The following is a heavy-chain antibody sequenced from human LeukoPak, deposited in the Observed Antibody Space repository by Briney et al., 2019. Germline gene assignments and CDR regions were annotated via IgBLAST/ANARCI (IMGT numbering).Heavy chain of an antibody. CDR3: ARGYYDNSGYFFFDS. J-gene: IGHJ4*02. CDR1: GFIFSGYG. Sequence: GGSLRLSCGVYGFIFSGYGMHWVRQAPGKGLEWVAGISFDGSNKYYADSVKGRFTISRDNSKNTLYLQMNGLRGEDTAVFYCARGYYDNSGYFFFDSWGQGTLVTVSS. CDR2: ISFDGSNK. D-gene: IGHD3-22*01. V-gene: IGHV3-30*03.